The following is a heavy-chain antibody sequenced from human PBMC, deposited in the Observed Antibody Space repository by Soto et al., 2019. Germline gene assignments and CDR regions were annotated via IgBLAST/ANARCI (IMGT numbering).Heavy chain of an antibody. Sequence: QVQLVESGGGVVQPGRSLRLSCAASGFTFSSYGMHWVRQAPGKGLEWVAVISFDGSNKYYTDSVKGRLTISRDNSKNTLYLQMDRLRAEETAMYYCAKASGGYYDCSGYYPFYFYALDVWGQGTTVTVSS. J-gene: IGHJ6*02. D-gene: IGHD3-22*01. CDR3: AKASGGYYDCSGYYPFYFYALDV. V-gene: IGHV3-30*18. CDR2: ISFDGSNK. CDR1: GFTFSSYG.